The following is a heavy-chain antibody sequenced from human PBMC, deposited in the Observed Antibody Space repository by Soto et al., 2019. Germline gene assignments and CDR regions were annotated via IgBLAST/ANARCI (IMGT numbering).Heavy chain of an antibody. Sequence: EVQLQESGGGLVQPGGSLRLSCAASGITIRNYPMSWVRQAPGKGLDWVSGISGSGDRTYYADSAKGRFTISKDFSKNSLSLQLDSLRVEDTAVYFCVKDDGGNPSTEPHWGQGTLVTVPS. J-gene: IGHJ4*02. CDR1: GITIRNYP. V-gene: IGHV3-23*01. D-gene: IGHD2-15*01. CDR2: ISGSGDRT. CDR3: VKDDGGNPSTEPH.